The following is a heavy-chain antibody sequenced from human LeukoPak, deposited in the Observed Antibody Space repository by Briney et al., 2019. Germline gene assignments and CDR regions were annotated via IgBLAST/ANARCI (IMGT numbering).Heavy chain of an antibody. CDR3: AKDVHDY. V-gene: IGHV3-7*03. CDR1: GFTFNMFW. CDR2: TNQDGSVK. Sequence: GGSLRLSCKASGFTFNMFWMAWVRQAPGKGLEWVSNTNQDGSVKFYVDSVRNRFAVSRDNSKNTLYLQMNSLRAEDTAVYYCAKDVHDYWGQGTLVTVSS. J-gene: IGHJ4*02.